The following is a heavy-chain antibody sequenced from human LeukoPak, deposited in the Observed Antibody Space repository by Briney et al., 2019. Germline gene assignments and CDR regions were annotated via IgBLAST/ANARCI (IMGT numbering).Heavy chain of an antibody. CDR1: CASISGSGYY. CDR3: ARDPGAYSSSPIDY. J-gene: IGHJ4*02. Sequence: ETLSLTCAVSCASISGSGYYLGWLRQPPGRGLEWVSSISSSSSYIYSADSVKGRFTISRDNARNSLYLRMNSLRAEDTAVYYCARDPGAYSSSPIDYWGQGTLVTVSS. D-gene: IGHD6-6*01. CDR2: ISSSSSYI. V-gene: IGHV3-21*01.